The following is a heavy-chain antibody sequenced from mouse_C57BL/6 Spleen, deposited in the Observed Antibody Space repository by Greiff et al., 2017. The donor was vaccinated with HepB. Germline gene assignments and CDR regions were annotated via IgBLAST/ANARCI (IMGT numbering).Heavy chain of an antibody. Sequence: VQLQQPGAELVKPGASVKLSCKASGYTFTSYWMHWVKQRPGRGLEWIGRIEPNSGGTKYNEKFKSKATLTVDKPSSTAYMQLSSLTSEDSAVYYCARTEFITTVFPFDDWGQVTTLTVSS. D-gene: IGHD1-1*01. CDR2: IEPNSGGT. CDR1: GYTFTSYW. CDR3: ARTEFITTVFPFDD. J-gene: IGHJ2*01. V-gene: IGHV1-72*01.